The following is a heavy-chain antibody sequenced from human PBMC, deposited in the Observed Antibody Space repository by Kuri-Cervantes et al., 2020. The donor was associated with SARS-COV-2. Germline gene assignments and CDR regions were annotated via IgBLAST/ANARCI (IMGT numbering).Heavy chain of an antibody. J-gene: IGHJ3*02. D-gene: IGHD5-24*01. CDR3: ARSGPGAISREDGAYDI. Sequence: SVKVSCKASGDSFDYRFLHWVRQAPGQPLEWMGWITPFNGNTNYAQRFQDRVTITGDRSISTAYMELSSLRSEDTAMYYCARSGPGAISREDGAYDIWGQGTMVTVSS. V-gene: IGHV1-45*01. CDR2: ITPFNGNT. CDR1: GDSFDYRF.